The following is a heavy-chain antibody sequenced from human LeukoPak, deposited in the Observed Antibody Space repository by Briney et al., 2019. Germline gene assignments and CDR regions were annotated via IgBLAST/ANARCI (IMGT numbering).Heavy chain of an antibody. Sequence: GGSLRLSCAAPGIPFSSFGRHWLRQAPGKVLEWGAFIWYDGSNKYYAESVKGRFTISRANSKNPLYLQMHSLTAEDTAVYYCARDGTVTAGPFDPWGGGTLVTVSS. CDR1: GIPFSSFG. CDR2: IWYDGSNK. D-gene: IGHD4-17*01. CDR3: ARDGTVTAGPFDP. J-gene: IGHJ5*02. V-gene: IGHV3-33*01.